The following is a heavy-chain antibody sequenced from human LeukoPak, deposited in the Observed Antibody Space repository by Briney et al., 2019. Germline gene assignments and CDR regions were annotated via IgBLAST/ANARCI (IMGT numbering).Heavy chain of an antibody. J-gene: IGHJ3*02. D-gene: IGHD3-9*01. CDR2: ISYDGSNK. Sequence: GGSLRLSCAASGFTFSSYAMHWVRQAPGKGLEWVAVISYDGSNKYYADSVKGRFTISRDNSKNTLYLQMNSLRAEDTAVYYCARDLESSILTGYRIDAFDIWGQGTMVTVSS. CDR3: ARDLESSILTGYRIDAFDI. CDR1: GFTFSSYA. V-gene: IGHV3-30*04.